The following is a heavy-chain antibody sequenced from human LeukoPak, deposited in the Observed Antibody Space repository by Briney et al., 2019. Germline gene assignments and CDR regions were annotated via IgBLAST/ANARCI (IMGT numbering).Heavy chain of an antibody. CDR1: GITFSSFA. CDR2: ISGSAGST. D-gene: IGHD3-10*01. Sequence: AGGSLRLSCALSGITFSSFAMNCVRQARGKGLEWVSGISGSAGSTYYADSVKGGFTISRDNSKSTLYLLLSSLGVDDTNVYYRAKETSMQLWNYYYFDYWGQGALVTVSS. CDR3: AKETSMQLWNYYYFDY. J-gene: IGHJ4*02. V-gene: IGHV3-23*01.